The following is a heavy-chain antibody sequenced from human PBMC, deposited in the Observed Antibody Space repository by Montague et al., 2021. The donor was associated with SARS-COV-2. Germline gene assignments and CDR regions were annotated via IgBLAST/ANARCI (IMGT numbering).Heavy chain of an antibody. CDR3: ASRSLGYCSGGSCYSGYDY. V-gene: IGHV4-59*01. CDR1: GGSISSYY. Sequence: SETLSLTCTVSGGSISSYYWSWIRQPPGKGPEWIGYIYYSGSTNYNPSLKSRVTISVDTSKNQLSLKLSSVTAADTAVYYCASRSLGYCSGGSCYSGYDYWGQGTLVTVSS. J-gene: IGHJ4*02. D-gene: IGHD2-15*01. CDR2: IYYSGST.